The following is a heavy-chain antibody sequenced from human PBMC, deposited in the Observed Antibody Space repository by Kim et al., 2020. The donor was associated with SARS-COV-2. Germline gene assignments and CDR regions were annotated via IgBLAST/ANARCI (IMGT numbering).Heavy chain of an antibody. CDR3: ATTGGRL. CDR1: AFTLSNAW. V-gene: IGHV3-15*01. J-gene: IGHJ4*02. Sequence: GGSLRLSCEASAFTLSNAWVGWVRQAPGKGLEWVGRINRKADGGTTDYTAPVKGRFIISRDDLKNTLYLQMNGLKTEDTAVYYCATTGGRLWGQGTRVTVPS. CDR2: INRKADGGTT.